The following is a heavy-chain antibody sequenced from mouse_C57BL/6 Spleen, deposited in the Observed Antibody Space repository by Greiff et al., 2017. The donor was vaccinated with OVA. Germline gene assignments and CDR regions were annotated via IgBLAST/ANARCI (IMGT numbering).Heavy chain of an antibody. CDR1: GYAFSSYW. D-gene: IGHD1-1*01. V-gene: IGHV1-80*01. Sequence: QVQLQQSGAELVKPGASVTFSCKASGYAFSSYWMHWVKQRPGQGLEWIGQIYPGDGDTNYNGKFKGKATVTADKSSSTAYMQLSSLTSEDSAVYVCARAEDYGSSYFDYWGQGTTLTGSA. J-gene: IGHJ2*01. CDR3: ARAEDYGSSYFDY. CDR2: IYPGDGDT.